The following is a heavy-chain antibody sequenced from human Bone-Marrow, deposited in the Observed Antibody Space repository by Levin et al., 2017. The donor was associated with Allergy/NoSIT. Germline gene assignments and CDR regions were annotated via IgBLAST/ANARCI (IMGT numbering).Heavy chain of an antibody. CDR3: AKDAGYGDYVDY. J-gene: IGHJ4*02. CDR2: IYSGGST. CDR1: GFTVSSYY. D-gene: IGHD4-17*01. V-gene: IGHV3-53*01. Sequence: PGESLKISCAASGFTVSSYYMSWVRQAPGKGLEWVSLIYSGGSTYYADSVKGRFTISRDNSKNTLYLQMNSLRTEDTAFYYCAKDAGYGDYVDYWGQGTLVTVSS.